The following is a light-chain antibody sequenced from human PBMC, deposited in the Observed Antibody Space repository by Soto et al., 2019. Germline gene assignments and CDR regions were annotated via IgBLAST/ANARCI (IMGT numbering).Light chain of an antibody. CDR1: SSDVGGYEY. CDR3: SSYAGSNNLHVL. J-gene: IGLJ2*01. V-gene: IGLV2-8*01. CDR2: EVI. Sequence: QSALTQPPSASGSPGQSVTISCTGSSSDVGGYEYVSWYQQHPGKAPKLIIYEVIKRPSGVPDRFSGSNSGNTASLTVSGLQAEDEDDYYCSSYAGSNNLHVLFGGGTKLTVL.